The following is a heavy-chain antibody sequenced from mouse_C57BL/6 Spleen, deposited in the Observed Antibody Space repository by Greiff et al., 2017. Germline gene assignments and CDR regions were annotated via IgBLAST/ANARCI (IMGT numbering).Heavy chain of an antibody. V-gene: IGHV3-1*01. Sequence: EVHLVESGPGMVKPSQSLSLTCTVTGYSITSGYDWHWIRHFPGNKLEWMGYISYSGSTNYNPSLKSRISITHDTSKNHFFLKLNSVTTEDTATYYCARGDLLLRGGRFDYWGQGTTLTVSS. CDR3: ARGDLLLRGGRFDY. D-gene: IGHD1-1*01. J-gene: IGHJ2*01. CDR2: ISYSGST. CDR1: GYSITSGYD.